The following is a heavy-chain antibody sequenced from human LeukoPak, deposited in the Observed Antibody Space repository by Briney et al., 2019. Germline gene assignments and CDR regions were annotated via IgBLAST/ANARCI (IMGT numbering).Heavy chain of an antibody. CDR3: ARVLLRYFDWSPPYGMDV. CDR1: GYTLTELS. V-gene: IGHV1-24*01. CDR2: FDPEDGET. Sequence: ASVKVSCKVSGYTLTELSMHWVRQAPGKGLEWMGGFDPEDGETIYAQKFQGRVTMTEDTSTDTAYMELRSLRSDDTAVYYCARVLLRYFDWSPPYGMDVWGQGTTVTVSS. D-gene: IGHD3-9*01. J-gene: IGHJ6*02.